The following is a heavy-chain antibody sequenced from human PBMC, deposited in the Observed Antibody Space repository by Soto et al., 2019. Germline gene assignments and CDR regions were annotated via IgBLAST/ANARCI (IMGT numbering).Heavy chain of an antibody. CDR1: GGSFSGYY. D-gene: IGHD3-3*01. CDR3: ARVNTIFGVVIPFDY. CDR2: INHSGST. Sequence: SETLSLTCAVYGGSFSGYYWSWIRQPPGKGLEWIGEINHSGSTNYNPSLKSRVTISVDTSKNQFSLKLSSVTAADTAVYYCARVNTIFGVVIPFDYWGQGTLVTVSS. V-gene: IGHV4-34*01. J-gene: IGHJ4*02.